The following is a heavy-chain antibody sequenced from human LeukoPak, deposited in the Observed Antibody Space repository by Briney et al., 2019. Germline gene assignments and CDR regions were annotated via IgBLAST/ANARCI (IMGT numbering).Heavy chain of an antibody. CDR2: IRSKAYGVTT. J-gene: IGHJ3*02. V-gene: IGHV3-49*03. CDR1: GVTLGVYA. D-gene: IGHD3-22*01. Sequence: GRSLRLSCTASGVTLGVYAVSGFREAPGKGLEGGGFIRSKAYGVTTEYAASVKGIITISRDDANSRAELQMNSLNTEDTAVYSCTRDRAAEYYYEIEDAFDIWGQGTMVTVSS. CDR3: TRDRAAEYYYEIEDAFDI.